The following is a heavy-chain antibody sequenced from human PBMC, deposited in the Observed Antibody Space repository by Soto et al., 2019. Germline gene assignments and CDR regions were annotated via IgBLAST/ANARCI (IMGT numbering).Heavy chain of an antibody. CDR1: GGSISSGGYY. Sequence: QVQLQESGPGLVKPSQTLSLTCTVSGGSISSGGYYWSWIRQHPGKGLEWIGYIYYSGSTYYNPSLKSRVTISVDTSKNKFSLKLSSVTAADTAVYYCARGEGLSTVTTAFDIWGQGTMVTVSS. CDR3: ARGEGLSTVTTAFDI. J-gene: IGHJ3*02. D-gene: IGHD4-17*01. CDR2: IYYSGST. V-gene: IGHV4-31*03.